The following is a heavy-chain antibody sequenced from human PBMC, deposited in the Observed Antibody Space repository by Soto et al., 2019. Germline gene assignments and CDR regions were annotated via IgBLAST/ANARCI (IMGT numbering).Heavy chain of an antibody. CDR2: ISGSGGST. Sequence: GSLRLSCAASGFTFSSYAMSWVRQAPGKGLEWVSAISGSGGSTYYADSVKGRFTISRDNSKNTLYLQMNSLRAEDTAVYYCAKVGSGYDYYYYYYMDVWGKGTTVTVSS. CDR1: GFTFSSYA. CDR3: AKVGSGYDYYYYYYMDV. V-gene: IGHV3-23*01. D-gene: IGHD5-12*01. J-gene: IGHJ6*03.